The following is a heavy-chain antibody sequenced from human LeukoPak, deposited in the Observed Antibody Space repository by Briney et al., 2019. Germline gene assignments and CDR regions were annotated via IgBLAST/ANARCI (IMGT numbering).Heavy chain of an antibody. J-gene: IGHJ6*03. CDR3: ARDRVLRYFDWMDYYYYYYMDV. Sequence: ASVKVSCKASGYTFTSYGISWVRQAPGQGLEWMGWISAYNGNTNYAQKLQGRVTMTTDASTSTAYMELRSLRSDDTAVYYCARDRVLRYFDWMDYYYYYYMDVWGKGTTVTVSS. V-gene: IGHV1-18*01. CDR2: ISAYNGNT. D-gene: IGHD3-9*01. CDR1: GYTFTSYG.